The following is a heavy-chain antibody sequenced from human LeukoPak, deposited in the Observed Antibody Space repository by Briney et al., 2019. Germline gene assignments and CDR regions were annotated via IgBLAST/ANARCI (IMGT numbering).Heavy chain of an antibody. Sequence: GGSLILSCAASGFTFSSAWMSWVRQAPGKGLEWVGRIKSRTAGGTTDYAAPVKGRFIISRDDSKNTLFLQMNSLKAEDTAVYFCTTDRGITDLPLFGYWGQGTLVTVSS. J-gene: IGHJ4*02. D-gene: IGHD1-14*01. CDR2: IKSRTAGGTT. CDR3: TTDRGITDLPLFGY. CDR1: GFTFSSAW. V-gene: IGHV3-15*01.